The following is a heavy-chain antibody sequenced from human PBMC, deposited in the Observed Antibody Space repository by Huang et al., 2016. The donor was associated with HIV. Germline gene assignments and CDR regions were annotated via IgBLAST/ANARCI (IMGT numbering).Heavy chain of an antibody. CDR3: ARHARYLFGSGGFGLDV. J-gene: IGHJ6*02. CDR2: SSKTGNT. Sequence: QLQLRESGPGLVKPSETLSLSCTVSNGSISSSIYYWGWVRQPPGKWLEWIATSSKTGNTYYNPSLKSGLTIAGETSKNQFVLKLHSVAAADAAVYYCARHARYLFGSGGFGLDVWGPGTTVTVSS. CDR1: NGSISSSIYY. D-gene: IGHD3-10*01. V-gene: IGHV4-39*01.